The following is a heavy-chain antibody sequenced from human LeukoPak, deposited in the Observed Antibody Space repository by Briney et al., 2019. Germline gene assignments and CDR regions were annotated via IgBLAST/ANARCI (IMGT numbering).Heavy chain of an antibody. Sequence: GGSLRLSCAASGFTFSSYAMHCVRQAPGKGLEYVSAISSNGGSTYYANSVKGRFTISRDNSKNTLYLQMGSLRAEDMAVYYCARGRNFLIGYYDYWGQGTLVTVSS. D-gene: IGHD3-3*01. J-gene: IGHJ4*02. CDR3: ARGRNFLIGYYDY. CDR2: ISSNGGST. CDR1: GFTFSSYA. V-gene: IGHV3-64*01.